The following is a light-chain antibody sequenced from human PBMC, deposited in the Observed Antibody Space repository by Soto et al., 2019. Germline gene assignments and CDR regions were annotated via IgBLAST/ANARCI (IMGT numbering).Light chain of an antibody. Sequence: QSALTQPASVSGSPGQSITISCTGTSSDVGGYNFVSWYQKHPGKAPKLMIYEVRNRPSGVSNRFSVSKSGNTASLTISGLQAEDEADYYCSSYTSSSTRVFGGGTKLTVL. CDR1: SSDVGGYNF. V-gene: IGLV2-14*01. CDR2: EVR. CDR3: SSYTSSSTRV. J-gene: IGLJ3*02.